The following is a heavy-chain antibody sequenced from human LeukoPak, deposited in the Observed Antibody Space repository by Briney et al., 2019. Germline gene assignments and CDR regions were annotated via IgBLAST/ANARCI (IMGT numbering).Heavy chain of an antibody. CDR3: AREGVEMATIYSGYYFDY. J-gene: IGHJ4*02. Sequence: ASVKVSCKASGYTFTSYGISWVRQAPGQGLEWMGWISAYNGNTNYAQKFQGRVTMTTDTSTSTAYMELRSLRSEDTAVYYCAREGVEMATIYSGYYFDYWGQGTLVTVSS. CDR1: GYTFTSYG. V-gene: IGHV1-18*01. D-gene: IGHD5-24*01. CDR2: ISAYNGNT.